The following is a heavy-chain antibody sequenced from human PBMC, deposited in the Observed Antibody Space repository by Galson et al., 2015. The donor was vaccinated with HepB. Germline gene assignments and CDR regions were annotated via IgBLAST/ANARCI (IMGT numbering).Heavy chain of an antibody. V-gene: IGHV3-23*01. CDR1: GFTFSSYA. J-gene: IGHJ4*02. Sequence: SLRLSCAASGFTFSSYAMSWVRPAPGKGLEWVSAISGSGGSTYYADSVKGRFTISRDNSKNTLYLQMNSLRAEDTAVYYCAKGRLSYYDFWSGYYLNDYWGQGTLVTVSS. CDR3: AKGRLSYYDFWSGYYLNDY. D-gene: IGHD3-3*01. CDR2: ISGSGGST.